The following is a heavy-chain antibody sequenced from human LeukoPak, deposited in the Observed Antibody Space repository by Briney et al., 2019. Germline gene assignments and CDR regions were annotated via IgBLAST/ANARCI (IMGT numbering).Heavy chain of an antibody. Sequence: GGSLRLSCAASGFTFSNYAMSWVRQAPGKGLEWVSAITGSGGGTYYADSVKGRFTISRDNSKNTLYLQMNSLRVEDTAVYYCAKSPPGAPNPSDYWGQGTLVTVSS. V-gene: IGHV3-23*01. CDR1: GFTFSNYA. CDR2: ITGSGGGT. J-gene: IGHJ4*02. CDR3: AKSPPGAPNPSDY. D-gene: IGHD2-2*01.